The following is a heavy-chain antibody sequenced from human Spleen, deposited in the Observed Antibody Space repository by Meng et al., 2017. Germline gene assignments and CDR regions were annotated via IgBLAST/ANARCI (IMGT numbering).Heavy chain of an antibody. Sequence: QRRLRQAWAALKKPRASVMVPCKPSGYTFPDYYIHWVRQAPGQGLEWMGRIDPKNGDTHYAQKFQGRVTMTGDTSISTAYMDLSGLRSDDTAVYYCARDEDISAAGKLFGDYWGQGTLVTVSS. V-gene: IGHV1-2*06. CDR3: ARDEDISAAGKLFGDY. J-gene: IGHJ4*02. D-gene: IGHD6-13*01. CDR1: GYTFPDYY. CDR2: IDPKNGDT.